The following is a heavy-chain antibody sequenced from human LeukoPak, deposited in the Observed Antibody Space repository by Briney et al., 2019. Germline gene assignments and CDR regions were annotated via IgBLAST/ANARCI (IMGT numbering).Heavy chain of an antibody. Sequence: PGRSLRLSCAASGFTFNNYAIHCVRQAPGKGLEWVAVISFDGDNKYYADSVKGRSTISRDNSKNTLYLQMNSLRVEDTAAYYCAKDKGRAAAGFDYWGQGTLVTVSS. CDR1: GFTFNNYA. V-gene: IGHV3-30-3*01. CDR2: ISFDGDNK. CDR3: AKDKGRAAAGFDY. D-gene: IGHD6-13*01. J-gene: IGHJ4*02.